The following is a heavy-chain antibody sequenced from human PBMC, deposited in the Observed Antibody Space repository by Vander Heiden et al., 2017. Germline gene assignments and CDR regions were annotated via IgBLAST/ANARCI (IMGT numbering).Heavy chain of an antibody. CDR1: GGSISSYY. V-gene: IGHV4-59*08. CDR2: IYYSGST. CDR3: ARQDYYYYGMDV. J-gene: IGHJ6*02. Sequence: QVQLQESGPGLVKSSETLSLTCTVSGGSISSYYWSWIRQPPGKGLEWIGYIYYSGSTNYNPSLKSRVTISVDTSKNQFSRKLSSVTAADTAVYYCARQDYYYYGMDVWGQGTTVTVSS.